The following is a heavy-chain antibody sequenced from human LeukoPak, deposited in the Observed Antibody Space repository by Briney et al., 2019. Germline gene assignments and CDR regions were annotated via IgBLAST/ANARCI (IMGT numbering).Heavy chain of an antibody. CDR1: GGSISSHY. J-gene: IGHJ4*02. CDR2: IFYSGTT. V-gene: IGHV4-59*11. D-gene: IGHD6-13*01. Sequence: SETLSLTCTVSGGSISSHYWSWVRQPPGKGLEWIGYIFYSGTTHYNSSLKSRVTMSVDTSKKQFSLKLSSVTAADTAVYYCATRKYSSSWYKFDYWGQGTLVTVSS. CDR3: ATRKYSSSWYKFDY.